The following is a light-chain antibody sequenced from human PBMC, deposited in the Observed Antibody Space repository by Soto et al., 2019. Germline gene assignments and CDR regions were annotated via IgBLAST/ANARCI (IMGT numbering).Light chain of an antibody. CDR3: LQDYNYPWT. V-gene: IGKV1-6*01. CDR1: RYIRSD. CDR2: AVS. Sequence: GDRVTITCRSSRYIRSDLSWYQQRPGQAPKVFIYAVSSLQSGVTSRFSGSGSGTDFTITISSLKPEDFATYYCLQDYNYPWTFGQGTKVDI. J-gene: IGKJ1*01.